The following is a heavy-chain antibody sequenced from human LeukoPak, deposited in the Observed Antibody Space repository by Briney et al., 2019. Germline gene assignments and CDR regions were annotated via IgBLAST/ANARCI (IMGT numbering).Heavy chain of an antibody. D-gene: IGHD4-17*01. CDR1: GFTFSSYG. CDR3: AKIYGDYWFDY. Sequence: TGGSLRLSCAASGFTFSSYGMHWVRQAPGKGLEWVAVITHDGSNKYYADSVKGRFTISRDNSKNTLYLQMNSLRAEDTAVYYCAKIYGDYWFDYWGQGTLVTVSS. J-gene: IGHJ4*02. V-gene: IGHV3-30*18. CDR2: ITHDGSNK.